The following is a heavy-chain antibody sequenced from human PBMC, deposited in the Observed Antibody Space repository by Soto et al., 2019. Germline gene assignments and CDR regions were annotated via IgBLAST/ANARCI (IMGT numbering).Heavy chain of an antibody. J-gene: IGHJ4*02. CDR3: ARGLITGSHYSGGWYYFDS. D-gene: IGHD6-19*01. CDR1: GESFSGHI. Sequence: QVQLQQSGAGLLKPSETLSLTCAVYGESFSGHIWTWIRQTPGKGLQWIGQINHSGSASYNPSLKSRVTISVHTLNSQSSLELSSVTAADTAVYYCARGLITGSHYSGGWYYFDSWGQGTQVTVSS. CDR2: INHSGSA. V-gene: IGHV4-34*01.